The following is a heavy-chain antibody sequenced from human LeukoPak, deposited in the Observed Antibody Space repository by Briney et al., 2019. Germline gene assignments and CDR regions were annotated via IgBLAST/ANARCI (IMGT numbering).Heavy chain of an antibody. CDR1: GGSISSYY. D-gene: IGHD2-21*02. CDR2: IHASGST. Sequence: PSETLSLTCTVSGGSISSYYWTWIRQPAGKGPEWIGRIHASGSTNYNPSLKSRVNMSVDMSKNQFSLRLNSVTAADTAVYYCARVTDPRYNWFDPWGQGTLVTVSS. J-gene: IGHJ5*02. CDR3: ARVTDPRYNWFDP. V-gene: IGHV4-4*07.